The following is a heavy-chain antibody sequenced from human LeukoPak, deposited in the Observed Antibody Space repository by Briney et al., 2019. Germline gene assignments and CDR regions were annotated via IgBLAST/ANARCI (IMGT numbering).Heavy chain of an antibody. Sequence: ASAKVSCKASGGTFSSYAINWVRQAPGQGLEWMGRIIPILGIANYAQKFQGRVTITADKSTSTAYMELSSLRSEDTAVYYCARVPVGSSWTNWFDPWGQGTLVTVSS. CDR2: IIPILGIA. CDR1: GGTFSSYA. D-gene: IGHD6-13*01. J-gene: IGHJ5*02. V-gene: IGHV1-69*04. CDR3: ARVPVGSSWTNWFDP.